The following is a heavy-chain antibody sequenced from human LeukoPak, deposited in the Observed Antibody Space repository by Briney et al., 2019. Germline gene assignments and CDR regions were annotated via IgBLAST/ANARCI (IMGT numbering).Heavy chain of an antibody. CDR2: IYSGGST. J-gene: IGHJ4*02. V-gene: IGHV3-53*04. CDR1: GFTVSSNY. CDR3: ARETKYGGYSYGFLDY. D-gene: IGHD5-18*01. Sequence: PGGSLRLSCAVSGFTVSSNYMSWVRQAPGKGLEWVSVIYSGGSTYYADSVKGRFTISRHNSNNPLYLQMNSLRDEDTAVYYCARETKYGGYSYGFLDYWGQGTPVTVSS.